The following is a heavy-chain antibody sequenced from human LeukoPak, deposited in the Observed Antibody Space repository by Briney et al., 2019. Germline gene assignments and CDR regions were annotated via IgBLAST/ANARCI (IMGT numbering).Heavy chain of an antibody. Sequence: GGSLKLSCAASGFTFSSYXMXXVRQAPGKXXXXXXXXXXXXXXXXYADSVKGRFTISRDNAKNSLYLQMNSLRAEDTAVYYCAXXXYYGSGSYYKGSDYYYYGMDVWGQGTTVTVSS. CDR3: AXXXYYGSGSYYKGSDYYYYGMDV. D-gene: IGHD3-10*01. CDR2: XXXXXXXX. V-gene: IGHV3-21*01. J-gene: IGHJ6*02. CDR1: GFTFSSYX.